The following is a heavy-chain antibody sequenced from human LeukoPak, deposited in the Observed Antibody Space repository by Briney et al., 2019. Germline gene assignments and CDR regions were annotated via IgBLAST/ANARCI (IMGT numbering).Heavy chain of an antibody. CDR1: GYTFTSYA. D-gene: IGHD3-10*01. V-gene: IGHV1-3*01. CDR2: INAGNGNT. J-gene: IGHJ5*02. CDR3: ARDSKGMVRGVIIDWFDP. Sequence: GASVKVSCKASGYTFTSYAMHWVRQAPGQRLEWMGWINAGNGNTKYSQKFQGRVTITRDTSASTAYMELSSLRSEDTAVYYCARDSKGMVRGVIIDWFDPWGQGTLVTVSS.